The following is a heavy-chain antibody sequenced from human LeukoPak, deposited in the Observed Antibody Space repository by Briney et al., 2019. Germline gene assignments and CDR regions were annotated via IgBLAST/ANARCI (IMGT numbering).Heavy chain of an antibody. CDR3: AKERSSGWPNLDS. CDR2: IGRRDNNR. V-gene: IGHV3-43*01. D-gene: IGHD6-19*01. Sequence: GGSLRLFCAASGFTFDRYTIHWVRQAPGKGLEWVSLIGRRDNNRYYADSVRGRFTISRDNSRNSLYLQMNSLRTEDTALYYCAKERSSGWPNLDSWGRGTLVTVSS. CDR1: GFTFDRYT. J-gene: IGHJ4*02.